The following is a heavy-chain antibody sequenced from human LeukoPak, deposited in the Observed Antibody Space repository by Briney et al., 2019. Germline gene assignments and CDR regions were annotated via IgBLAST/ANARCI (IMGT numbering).Heavy chain of an antibody. V-gene: IGHV4-30-4*07. D-gene: IGHD3-16*01. CDR2: IYYSGST. Sequence: PSETLSLTCAVSGGSISSGGYSWSWIRQPPGKGLEWIGYIYYSGSTYYNPSLKSRVTISVDTSKNQFSLQLSSVTAADTAIYYCARDVGIYDYVWGGKWFYFDSWGQGMLVTVSS. CDR3: ARDVGIYDYVWGGKWFYFDS. CDR1: GGSISSGGYS. J-gene: IGHJ4*02.